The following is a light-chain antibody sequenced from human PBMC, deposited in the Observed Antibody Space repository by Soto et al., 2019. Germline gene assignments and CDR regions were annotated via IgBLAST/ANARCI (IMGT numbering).Light chain of an antibody. CDR2: DVS. Sequence: DIQMTQSPSTLSASVGDRVTITCRASQNIERWLVWYQQKPGKAPKLLLYDVSSLESGVPSRFSGSGSGTEFTLTISSLQPDDFATYYCQQYNSYSEAFGQGTKVDIK. CDR1: QNIERW. J-gene: IGKJ1*01. CDR3: QQYNSYSEA. V-gene: IGKV1-5*01.